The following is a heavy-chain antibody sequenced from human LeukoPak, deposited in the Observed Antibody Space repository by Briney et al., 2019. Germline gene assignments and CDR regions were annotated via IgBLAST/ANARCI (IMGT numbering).Heavy chain of an antibody. CDR1: GFTFSSFS. J-gene: IGHJ4*02. Sequence: PGGSLRLSCAASGFTFSSFSMNWVRQAPGKGLEWVSFITGSSSSIFYADSVKGRFTISRDNAKNSVYLQKNSLRDDDTAVYYCARARSGWYMDYWGQGTLVTVSS. CDR3: ARARSGWYMDY. D-gene: IGHD6-19*01. V-gene: IGHV3-48*02. CDR2: ITGSSSSI.